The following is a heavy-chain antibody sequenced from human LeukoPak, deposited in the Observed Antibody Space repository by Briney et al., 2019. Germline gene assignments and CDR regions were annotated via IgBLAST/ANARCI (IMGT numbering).Heavy chain of an antibody. CDR3: VNQISGWVY. CDR1: GFTFISFA. J-gene: IGHJ4*02. CDR2: IIRNGDST. V-gene: IGHV3-64D*06. Sequence: GSLRLSFSASGFTFISFAMHWVRQAPGKGLEYVSAIIRNGDSTYYADSVKGRFTISRDNSKNTLYLQMSSLRTEDTAVYYCVNQISGWVYWGQGTLVTVSS. D-gene: IGHD6-19*01.